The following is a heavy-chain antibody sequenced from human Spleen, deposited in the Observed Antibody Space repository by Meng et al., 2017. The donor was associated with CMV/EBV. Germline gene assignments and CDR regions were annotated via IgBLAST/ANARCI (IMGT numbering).Heavy chain of an antibody. V-gene: IGHV3-7*01. D-gene: IGHD6-19*01. Sequence: GGSLRLSCETSGFTFISYWMSWVRQAPGKGLEWVANIRQDGNEKYYVDSVKGRFTISRDNAKKSLHLQMSSPRADDTGVYYCARERPGRAVEHFYYGMDVWGQGTTVTVSS. CDR3: ARERPGRAVEHFYYGMDV. CDR1: GFTFISYW. J-gene: IGHJ6*02. CDR2: IRQDGNEK.